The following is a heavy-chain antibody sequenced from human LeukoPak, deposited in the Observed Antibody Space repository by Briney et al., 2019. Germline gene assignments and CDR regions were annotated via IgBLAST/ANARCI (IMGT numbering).Heavy chain of an antibody. CDR3: AISYGSGSYYWGYYYYGMDV. V-gene: IGHV4-39*01. D-gene: IGHD3-10*01. J-gene: IGHJ6*02. Sequence: SETLSLTCTVSGGSISSYYWGWIRQPPGKGLEWIGSIYYSGSTYYNPSLKSRVTISVDTSKNQFSLKLSSVTAADTAVYYCAISYGSGSYYWGYYYYGMDVWGQGTTVTVSS. CDR1: GGSISSYY. CDR2: IYYSGST.